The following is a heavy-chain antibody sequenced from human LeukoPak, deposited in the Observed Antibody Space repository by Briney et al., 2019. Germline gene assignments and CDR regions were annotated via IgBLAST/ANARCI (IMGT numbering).Heavy chain of an antibody. CDR1: GFTFSNYA. D-gene: IGHD2-2*01. CDR2: LSGSGATT. V-gene: IGHV3-23*01. CDR3: TKGGGTSVPPYYFYY. Sequence: PGGSLRLSCAASGFTFSNYAMIWVRQAPGKGLEWVSALSGSGATTYYADSVKGRFTISRDNSKNTLYLQMNSLRGEETAVYYCTKGGGTSVPPYYFYYRGHGTLGTASS. J-gene: IGHJ4*01.